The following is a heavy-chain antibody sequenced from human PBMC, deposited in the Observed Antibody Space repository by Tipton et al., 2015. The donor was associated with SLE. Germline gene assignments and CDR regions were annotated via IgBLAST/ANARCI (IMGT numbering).Heavy chain of an antibody. CDR1: GGSISSYY. Sequence: TLSLTCTVSGGSISSYYWSWIRQPPAKGLEWIGFIYYNGKTNYNYSLKSRVTISVDTSKSQFSLKLRSVTAADTAVYYCARHGMVNYYYYGMDVWGQGTTVTVS. J-gene: IGHJ6*02. CDR2: IYYNGKT. CDR3: ARHGMVNYYYYGMDV. V-gene: IGHV4-59*08. D-gene: IGHD4-23*01.